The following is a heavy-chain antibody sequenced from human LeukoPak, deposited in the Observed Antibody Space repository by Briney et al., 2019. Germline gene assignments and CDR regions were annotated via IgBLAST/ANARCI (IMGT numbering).Heavy chain of an antibody. CDR2: IWYDGGNK. CDR3: ARDKGNYGYYYYGMDV. V-gene: IGHV3-33*08. Sequence: GGSLRLSCVASGFPFSSYWMTWVRQAPGKGLEWVAVIWYDGGNKYYADSVKGRFTISRDNSKNTLYLQMNSLRAEDTAVYYCARDKGNYGYYYYGMDVWGQGTTVTVSS. CDR1: GFPFSSYW. J-gene: IGHJ6*02. D-gene: IGHD1-7*01.